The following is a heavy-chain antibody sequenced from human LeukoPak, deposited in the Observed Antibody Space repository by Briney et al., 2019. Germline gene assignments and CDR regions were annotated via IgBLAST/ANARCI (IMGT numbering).Heavy chain of an antibody. V-gene: IGHV4-4*02. D-gene: IGHD3-3*01. Sequence: SGTLSLTCAVSGGSINSNYWWTWVRQSPGKGLEWIGEIYHTGSVNYNLSLESRVTISRDRSKNQFSPMLRSVTAADTAVYYCARHYDFWSAYNYWGQGILVTVSS. CDR1: GGSINSNYW. J-gene: IGHJ4*02. CDR2: IYHTGSV. CDR3: ARHYDFWSAYNY.